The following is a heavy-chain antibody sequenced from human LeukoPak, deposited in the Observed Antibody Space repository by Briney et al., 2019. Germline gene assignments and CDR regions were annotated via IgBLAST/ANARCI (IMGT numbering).Heavy chain of an antibody. Sequence: GGSLRLSCAASGFTFSSYAMPWVRQAPGKGLEWVAVISYDGSNKYYADSVKGRFTISRDNSKNTLYLQMNSLRAEDTAVYYCARDTRYYYDSSGRDYWGQGTLVTVSS. D-gene: IGHD3-22*01. CDR1: GFTFSSYA. CDR2: ISYDGSNK. CDR3: ARDTRYYYDSSGRDY. J-gene: IGHJ4*02. V-gene: IGHV3-30-3*01.